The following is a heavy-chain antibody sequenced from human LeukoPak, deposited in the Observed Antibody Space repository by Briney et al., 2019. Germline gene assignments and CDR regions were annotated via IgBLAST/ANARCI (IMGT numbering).Heavy chain of an antibody. J-gene: IGHJ4*02. CDR2: INTDGSIT. V-gene: IGHV3-74*01. D-gene: IGHD3-22*01. CDR1: GFTFSDYW. CDR3: AKAWGTYYYDSSGLPSN. Sequence: PGGSLRLSCAASGFTFSDYWIHWVRQAPGKGLVWVSRINTDGSITNYADSVKGQFTISRDNSKNTLYLQMNSLRAEDTAVYYCAKAWGTYYYDSSGLPSNWGQGTLVTVSS.